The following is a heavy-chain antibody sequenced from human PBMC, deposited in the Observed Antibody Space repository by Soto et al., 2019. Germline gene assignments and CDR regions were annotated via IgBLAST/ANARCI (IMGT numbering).Heavy chain of an antibody. Sequence: PAGSLSLSSVASGFTFSNLAMGWVPQAQGTGLEWVSTIGSGGGRAYYADSVTGRFTISRDNSKNTLYLQMNSLRAEDTAVYYFAIPAEAVAGTVYGNWGQGILVNGFS. CDR2: IGSGGGRA. CDR1: GFTFSNLA. D-gene: IGHD6-19*01. J-gene: IGHJ4*02. CDR3: AIPAEAVAGTVYGN. V-gene: IGHV3-23*01.